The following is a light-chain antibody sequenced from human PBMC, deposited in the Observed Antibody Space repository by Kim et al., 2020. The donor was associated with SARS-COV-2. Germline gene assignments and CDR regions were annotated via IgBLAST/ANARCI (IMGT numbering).Light chain of an antibody. CDR2: QDN. CDR3: QTWAWGSSTAV. CDR1: TLGDKY. J-gene: IGLJ2*01. V-gene: IGLV3-1*01. Sequence: SYELTQPPSVSVSPGQTASITCSGDTLGDKYACWYQQKPGQSPVLVIYQDNKRPSGIPERFSGSNSGNTATLTISGTQAMDEADYYCQTWAWGSSTAVFGGGTQLTVL.